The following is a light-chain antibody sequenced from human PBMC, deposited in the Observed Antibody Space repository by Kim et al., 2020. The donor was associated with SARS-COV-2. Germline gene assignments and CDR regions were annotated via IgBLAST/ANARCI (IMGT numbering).Light chain of an antibody. CDR3: QTWGTGPV. J-gene: IGLJ2*01. CDR2: LNTDGSH. V-gene: IGLV4-69*01. CDR1: SGHSSYA. Sequence: GASVKLTCTLSSGHSSYAIAWHQQQPEKGPRYLMKLNTDGSHSKWDGIPDRFSGSSSGAERYLSISSLQSEDEADYYCQTWGTGPVFGGGTQLTVL.